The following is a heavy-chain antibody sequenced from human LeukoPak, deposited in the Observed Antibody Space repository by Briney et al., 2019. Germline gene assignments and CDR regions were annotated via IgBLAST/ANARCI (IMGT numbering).Heavy chain of an antibody. Sequence: SETLSLTCAVYGGSFSGYYWSWIRQPPGKGLEWIGEIYHSGNTNYNPSLKSRVTISVDTSKNQFSLKLSSVTAADTAVYYCARRFTRLYGSGSYSHPWGQGTLVTVSS. V-gene: IGHV4-34*01. CDR1: GGSFSGYY. D-gene: IGHD3-10*01. J-gene: IGHJ5*02. CDR3: ARRFTRLYGSGSYSHP. CDR2: IYHSGNT.